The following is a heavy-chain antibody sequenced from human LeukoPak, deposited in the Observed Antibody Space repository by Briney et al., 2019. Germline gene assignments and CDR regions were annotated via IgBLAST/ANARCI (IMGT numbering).Heavy chain of an antibody. V-gene: IGHV3-23*01. CDR1: GFTFSSYA. Sequence: GGSLRLSCAASGFTFSSYAMSWVRQAPGKGLEWVSAISGSGGSTYYADSVKGRFTISRDNSKNTLYLQMNSLRAEDTDVYYCAKYYDSSGYYAIYFDYWGQGTLVTVSS. CDR3: AKYYDSSGYYAIYFDY. J-gene: IGHJ4*02. D-gene: IGHD3-22*01. CDR2: ISGSGGST.